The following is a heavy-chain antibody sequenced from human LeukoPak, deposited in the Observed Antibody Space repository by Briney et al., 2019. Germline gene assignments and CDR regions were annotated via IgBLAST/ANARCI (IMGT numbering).Heavy chain of an antibody. V-gene: IGHV3-15*01. J-gene: IGHJ4*02. CDR1: GFTFSSAY. CDR2: IKRKSDGGTT. CDR3: TTGGHYYGD. Sequence: PGGSLRLSCAASGFTFSSAYMNWVRQVPGKGLEWVCLIKRKSDGGTTDYAAPVKGRFTISRDDSKNTLYLQMNSLKTEDTAVYYCTTGGHYYGDWGQGTLVTVSS. D-gene: IGHD3-10*01.